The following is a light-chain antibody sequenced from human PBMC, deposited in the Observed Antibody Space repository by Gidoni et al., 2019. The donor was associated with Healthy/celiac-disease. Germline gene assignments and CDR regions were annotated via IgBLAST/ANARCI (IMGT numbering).Light chain of an antibody. J-gene: IGLJ1*01. CDR2: RNN. V-gene: IGLV1-47*01. CDR1: SSNIGSNY. Sequence: SQRVTISCSGSSSNIGSNYVYWYQQLPGTAPKLLIYRNNQRPSGVPDRFSGSKSGTSASLAISGRRSEDEADYYCAAWDDSLRGVFGTGTKVTVL. CDR3: AAWDDSLRGV.